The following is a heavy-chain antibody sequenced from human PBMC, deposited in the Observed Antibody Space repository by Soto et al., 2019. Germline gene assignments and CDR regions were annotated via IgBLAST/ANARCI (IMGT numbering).Heavy chain of an antibody. Sequence: GASVKVSCKASGGTFSSYTISWVRQAPGQGLEWMGRIIPILGIANYAQKFQGRVTITADKSTSTAYMELSSLRSEDTAVYYCARDIYSTESGFDYWGQGTLVTVSS. D-gene: IGHD5-18*01. CDR1: GGTFSSYT. CDR3: ARDIYSTESGFDY. CDR2: IIPILGIA. J-gene: IGHJ4*02. V-gene: IGHV1-69*04.